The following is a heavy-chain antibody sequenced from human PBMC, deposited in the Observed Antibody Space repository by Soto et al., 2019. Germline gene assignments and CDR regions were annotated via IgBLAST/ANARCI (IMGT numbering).Heavy chain of an antibody. D-gene: IGHD6-13*01. CDR1: GYTFTNYN. Sequence: GASVKVSCKASGYTFTNYNINWVRQAPGQGLGWMGWISTYNGNTYYAQKFHGRVTLTTDTSTSTVYMELRSLRSDDTALYYCARQLATAFDYWGQGALVTVSS. CDR3: ARQLATAFDY. J-gene: IGHJ4*02. V-gene: IGHV1-18*01. CDR2: ISTYNGNT.